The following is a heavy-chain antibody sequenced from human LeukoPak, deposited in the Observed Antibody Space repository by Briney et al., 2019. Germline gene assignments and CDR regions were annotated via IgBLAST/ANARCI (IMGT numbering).Heavy chain of an antibody. J-gene: IGHJ4*02. CDR3: ARDTPGPAPFDY. CDR1: GFTFSSYS. CDR2: ISSSSSYI. Sequence: TGGSLRLSCAGSGFTFSSYSMNWVRQAPGKGLEWVSSISSSSSYIYYADSVKGRFTISRDNAKNSLYLQMNSLRAEDTAVYYCARDTPGPAPFDYWGQGTLVTVSS. D-gene: IGHD3-10*01. V-gene: IGHV3-21*01.